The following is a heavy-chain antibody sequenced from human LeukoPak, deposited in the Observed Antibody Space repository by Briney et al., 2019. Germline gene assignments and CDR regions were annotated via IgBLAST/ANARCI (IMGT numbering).Heavy chain of an antibody. CDR3: ARGLAVAGYGDY. CDR1: GGSISSGGYY. J-gene: IGHJ4*02. CDR2: IYYSGST. Sequence: SQTLSLTCTVSGGSISSGGYYWSWIRQHPGTGLEWIGYIYYSGSTYYNPSLKSRVTISVDTSKNQFSLRLSSVTAADTAVYYCARGLAVAGYGDYWGQGTLVTASS. D-gene: IGHD6-19*01. V-gene: IGHV4-31*03.